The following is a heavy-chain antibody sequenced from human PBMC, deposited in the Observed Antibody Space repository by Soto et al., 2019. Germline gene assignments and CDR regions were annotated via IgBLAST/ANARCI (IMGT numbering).Heavy chain of an antibody. CDR3: AKGHYYGSGSYFRSFDY. CDR1: GFTFSNYA. J-gene: IGHJ4*02. V-gene: IGHV3-23*01. CDR2: ISGSGGST. Sequence: PGGSLRLSCAASGFTFSNYAMVRVRQAPGKGLEWVSAISGSGGSTYYADSVKGRFTISRDNSKNTLYLQMNSLRAEDTAVYYCAKGHYYGSGSYFRSFDYWGQGTLVTVSS. D-gene: IGHD3-10*01.